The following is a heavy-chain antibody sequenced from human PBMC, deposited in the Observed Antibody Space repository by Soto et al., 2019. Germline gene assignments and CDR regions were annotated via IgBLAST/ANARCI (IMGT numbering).Heavy chain of an antibody. CDR1: GFTFSSYS. J-gene: IGHJ6*02. V-gene: IGHV3-21*01. CDR2: ISSSSSYI. Sequence: PGGSLRVSCAASGFTFSSYSMNWVRQAPGKGLEWVSSISSSSSYIYYADSVKGRFTISRDNAKNSLYLQMNSLRAEDTAVYYCASGSSSLDVWGQGTTVTVSS. CDR3: ASGSSSLDV. D-gene: IGHD6-13*01.